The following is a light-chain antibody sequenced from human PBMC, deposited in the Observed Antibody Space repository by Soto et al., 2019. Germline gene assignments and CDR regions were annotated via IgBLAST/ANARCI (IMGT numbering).Light chain of an antibody. CDR2: AAS. Sequence: DIQMTQSPSFLSASAGDRVSMTCRASQNIRSYLNWYQQKPGKAPKLLIYAASTLQSGVPSRFSGSGSGTDFTLTISSLQPEDFATYICQQSFDTLSFTFGGGTKVDIK. CDR1: QNIRSY. V-gene: IGKV1-39*01. CDR3: QQSFDTLSFT. J-gene: IGKJ4*01.